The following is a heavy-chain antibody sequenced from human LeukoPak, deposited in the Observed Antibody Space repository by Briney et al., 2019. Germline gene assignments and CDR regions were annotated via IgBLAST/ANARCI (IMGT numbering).Heavy chain of an antibody. Sequence: GGSPRLSCAASELTLSAYWMNWVRQAPGKGLEWVSAIIGSGGSTYYAGSVKGRLTFSRDHSKNTLYLQMNSLRAENTAVYYCAKDWVAYGGNSPWVYWGQGTLVTVSS. D-gene: IGHD4-23*01. CDR3: AKDWVAYGGNSPWVY. CDR1: ELTLSAYW. J-gene: IGHJ4*02. V-gene: IGHV3-23*01. CDR2: IIGSGGST.